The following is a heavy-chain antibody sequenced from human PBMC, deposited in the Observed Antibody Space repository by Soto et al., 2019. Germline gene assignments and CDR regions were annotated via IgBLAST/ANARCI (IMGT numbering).Heavy chain of an antibody. V-gene: IGHV3-74*01. CDR1: GFTFSSYW. D-gene: IGHD3-16*01. Sequence: EVQLVESGGGLVQPGGSLRLSCAASGFTFSSYWMHWVRQVPGKGLVWVSRTNEDGSIINYADSVKGRFTISRDNAKNTLYLEMNSLRAEDTAVYYCTRDIGGGEGYWGQGTLVTVSS. CDR2: TNEDGSII. J-gene: IGHJ4*02. CDR3: TRDIGGGEGY.